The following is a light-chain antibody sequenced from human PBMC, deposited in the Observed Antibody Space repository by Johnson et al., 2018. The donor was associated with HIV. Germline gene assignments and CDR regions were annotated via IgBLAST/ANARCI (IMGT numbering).Light chain of an antibody. V-gene: IGLV1-51*01. CDR2: DNN. CDR1: SSNIGYNS. Sequence: QSVLTQPPSVSAAPGQKVTISCSGSSSNIGYNSVSWYLQLPGTAPKLLIYDNNKRPSGIPDRFSGSKSGTSATLGITGLQTGDGADYYCGTWDSSLSAGGVFGTGTKVTVL. J-gene: IGLJ1*01. CDR3: GTWDSSLSAGGV.